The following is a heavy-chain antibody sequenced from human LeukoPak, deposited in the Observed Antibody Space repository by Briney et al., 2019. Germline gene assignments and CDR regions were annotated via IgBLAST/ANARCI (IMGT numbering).Heavy chain of an antibody. CDR3: AKALYGSGSPLLAFDI. CDR1: GFTFSSYG. D-gene: IGHD3-10*01. V-gene: IGHV3-30*18. J-gene: IGHJ3*02. Sequence: GGSLRLSCAASGFTFSSYGMHWVRQAPGKGLEWVAVISYDGSNKYYADSVKGRFTISRDNSKNTLYLQMNSRRAEDTAVYYCAKALYGSGSPLLAFDIWGQGTMVTVSS. CDR2: ISYDGSNK.